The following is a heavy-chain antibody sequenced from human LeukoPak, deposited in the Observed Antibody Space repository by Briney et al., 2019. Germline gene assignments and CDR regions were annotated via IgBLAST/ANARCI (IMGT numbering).Heavy chain of an antibody. CDR1: GFTFSSYW. Sequence: GGSLRLSCAASGFTFSSYWMTWVRQAPGKGLEWVANIKQDGSEKNYVDSVKGRFTISRDNARNSLYLQMSSLRAEDTAVYYCARGVTTVDWGQGTLVTVSS. D-gene: IGHD4-11*01. CDR3: ARGVTTVD. J-gene: IGHJ4*02. V-gene: IGHV3-7*01. CDR2: IKQDGSEK.